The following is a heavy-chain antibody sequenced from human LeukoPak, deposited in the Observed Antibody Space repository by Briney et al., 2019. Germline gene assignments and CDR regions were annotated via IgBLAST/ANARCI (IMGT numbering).Heavy chain of an antibody. CDR3: ARVGPYYYYMDV. CDR2: IYYSGST. J-gene: IGHJ6*03. CDR1: GGSISSYY. Sequence: SETLSLTCTVSGGSISSYYWSWIRQPPGKGLEWIGYIYYSGSTNYNPSLKSRVTISVDTSKNQFSLKLSSVTAADTAVYYCARVGPYYYYMDVWGKGTTVTVSS. V-gene: IGHV4-59*01.